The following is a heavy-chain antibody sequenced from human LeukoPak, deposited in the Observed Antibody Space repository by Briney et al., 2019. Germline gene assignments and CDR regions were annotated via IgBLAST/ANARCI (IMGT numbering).Heavy chain of an antibody. D-gene: IGHD3-22*01. J-gene: IGHJ4*02. CDR3: ARAEFTYYYDSSGYYFGY. CDR2: ISYDGSNK. V-gene: IGHV3-30-3*01. CDR1: GFTFSGYA. Sequence: PGRSLRLSCAASGFTFSGYAMHWVRQAPGKGLEWVAVISYDGSNKYYADSVKGRFTISRDNSKNTLYLQMNSLRAEDTAVYYCARAEFTYYYDSSGYYFGYWGQGTLVTVSS.